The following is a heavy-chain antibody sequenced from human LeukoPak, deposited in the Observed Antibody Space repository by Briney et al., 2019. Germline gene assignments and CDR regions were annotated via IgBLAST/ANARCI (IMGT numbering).Heavy chain of an antibody. CDR1: GFTFSSYW. D-gene: IGHD3-3*01. Sequence: GGSLRLSCAASGFTFSSYWMSWVRQAPGKGLEWVANIKQDGSEKYYVDSVKGRFTISRDNAKNSLYLQMNSLRAEDTAVYYCARDCRAYYDFWSGYYNWFDPWGQGTPVTVSS. V-gene: IGHV3-7*03. J-gene: IGHJ5*02. CDR3: ARDCRAYYDFWSGYYNWFDP. CDR2: IKQDGSEK.